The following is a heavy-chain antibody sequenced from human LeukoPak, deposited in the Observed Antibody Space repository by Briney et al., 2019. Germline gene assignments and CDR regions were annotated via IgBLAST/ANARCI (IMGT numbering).Heavy chain of an antibody. CDR3: AKDIRYSSSWPDY. Sequence: GRSLRLSCAASGFTFDDYAMHWVRQAPGKGLEWVPGISWNSGSIGYADSVKGRFTISRDNAKSSLYLQMNSLRAEDTALYYCAKDIRYSSSWPDYWGQGTLVTVSS. D-gene: IGHD6-13*01. J-gene: IGHJ4*02. V-gene: IGHV3-9*01. CDR2: ISWNSGSI. CDR1: GFTFDDYA.